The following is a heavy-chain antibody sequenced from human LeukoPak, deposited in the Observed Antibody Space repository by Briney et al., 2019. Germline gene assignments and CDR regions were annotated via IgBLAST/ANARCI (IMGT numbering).Heavy chain of an antibody. CDR1: GYTFTSYY. D-gene: IGHD5-24*01. J-gene: IGHJ4*02. CDR3: ARDPGVSRDGYNYWFDY. CDR2: INPSGGST. V-gene: IGHV1-46*01. Sequence: ASVKVSCKASGYTFTSYYMHWVRQAPGQGLEWMGIINPSGGSTSYAQKFQGRVTMTRDTSTSTVYMELSSLRSEDTAVYYCARDPGVSRDGYNYWFDYWGQGTLVTVSP.